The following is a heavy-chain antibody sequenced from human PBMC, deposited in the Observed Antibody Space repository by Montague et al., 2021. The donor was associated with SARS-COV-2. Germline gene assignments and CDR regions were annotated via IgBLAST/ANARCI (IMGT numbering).Heavy chain of an antibody. D-gene: IGHD3-3*01. V-gene: IGHV4-61*05. J-gene: IGHJ4*02. CDR1: GRSISSSNYY. CDR2: IYYSGST. Sequence: SETLSLTCTVSGRSISSSNYYWDWIRQPPGKGLEWIGYIYYSGSTNYNPSLKSRVTISVDTSKNQFSLKLSSVTAADTAVYYCARAPVAQITIFGVVTSFDHWGQGTLVTVSS. CDR3: ARAPVAQITIFGVVTSFDH.